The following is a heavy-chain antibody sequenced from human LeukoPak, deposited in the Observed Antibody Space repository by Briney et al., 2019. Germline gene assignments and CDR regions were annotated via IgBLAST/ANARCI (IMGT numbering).Heavy chain of an antibody. CDR2: IYWSGSRI. CDR3: ARDRGEGYCSSTSCPLLYY. CDR1: GFTFDDYA. V-gene: IGHV3-9*01. J-gene: IGHJ4*02. Sequence: SGGSLRLSCAASGFTFDDYAMHWVRQGPGKGLEWVSGIYWSGSRIDYANSVKGRFTISRDNSKNTLYLQMNSLRAEDTAVYYCARDRGEGYCSSTSCPLLYYWGQGTLVTVSS. D-gene: IGHD2-2*01.